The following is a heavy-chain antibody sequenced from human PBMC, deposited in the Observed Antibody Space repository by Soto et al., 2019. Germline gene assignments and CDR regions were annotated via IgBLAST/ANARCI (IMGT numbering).Heavy chain of an antibody. D-gene: IGHD3-3*01. J-gene: IGHJ5*02. CDR3: ARDPHEYWTSYWFDP. Sequence: ASVKVTCKAAGYNFNIYGINWVRQAPGQGLELMGWISAYDGKTTYAEKFQGRVTMTTDASTSTAYMELRSLRSDDTAVYYCARDPHEYWTSYWFDPWGQGTLVTVSS. CDR2: ISAYDGKT. CDR1: GYNFNIYG. V-gene: IGHV1-18*01.